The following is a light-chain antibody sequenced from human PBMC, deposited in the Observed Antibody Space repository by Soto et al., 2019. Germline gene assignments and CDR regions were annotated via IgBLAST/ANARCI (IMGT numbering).Light chain of an antibody. CDR2: EVS. Sequence: QAVVTQPASVSGSPGQSITISCTGTSSDFGSYNYVSWYQQHPGKAPKLMIYEVSNRPSGVSYRFSGSKSGNTASLTISGLQAEDEADYYCSSYTTSSTPVLFGGGTKLTVL. CDR3: SSYTTSSTPVL. V-gene: IGLV2-14*01. J-gene: IGLJ2*01. CDR1: SSDFGSYNY.